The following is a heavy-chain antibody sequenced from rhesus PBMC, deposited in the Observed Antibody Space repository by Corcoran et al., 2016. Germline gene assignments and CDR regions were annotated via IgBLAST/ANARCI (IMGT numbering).Heavy chain of an antibody. CDR2: ISRSGSNK. Sequence: EVQLAESGGGLVQPGGSLRLSCAASGFTFSSYWMYWVRQAPGQGLEWVSRISRSGSNKSHAGPGEGQFNISRENGKKSLYLQRNSLRAEDTAVYYCAKSRSGYSYRPYFDYWGQGVLVTVSS. J-gene: IGHJ4*01. CDR1: GFTFSSYW. V-gene: IGHV3-119*01. D-gene: IGHD5-12*01. CDR3: AKSRSGYSYRPYFDY.